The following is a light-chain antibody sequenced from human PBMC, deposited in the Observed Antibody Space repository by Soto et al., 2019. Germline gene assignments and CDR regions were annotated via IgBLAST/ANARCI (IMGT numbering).Light chain of an antibody. CDR3: QSYDSSLSGSV. CDR2: GNS. Sequence: QSVLTQPPSVSGAPGQRVTISCTGSSSNIGAGYDVHWYQQLPGTAPKVLIYGNSNRPSGVPDRFSGSKSGTSASLAITGLQAEDEADYYYQSYDSSLSGSVFGGGTKLTVL. V-gene: IGLV1-40*01. CDR1: SSNIGAGYD. J-gene: IGLJ3*02.